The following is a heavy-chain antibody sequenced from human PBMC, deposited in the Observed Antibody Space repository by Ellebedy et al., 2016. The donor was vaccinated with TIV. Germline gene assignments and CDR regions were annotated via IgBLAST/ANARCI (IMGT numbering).Heavy chain of an antibody. V-gene: IGHV3-30*02. J-gene: IGHJ6*02. D-gene: IGHD1-14*01. CDR3: VKKEPRLGNYYYGVDV. Sequence: GESLKISCAASGFMFSNFGMHWVRQAPGKGLEWVAFIRYDGSNIYYAHSVRGRFTISRDNSKNTLYLQMNSLRVEDTAVYYCVKKEPRLGNYYYGVDVWGQGTTVTVSS. CDR2: IRYDGSNI. CDR1: GFMFSNFG.